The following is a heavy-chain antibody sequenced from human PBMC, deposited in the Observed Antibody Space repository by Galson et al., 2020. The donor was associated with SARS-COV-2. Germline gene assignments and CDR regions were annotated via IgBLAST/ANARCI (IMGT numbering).Heavy chain of an antibody. J-gene: IGHJ4*02. CDR2: ISGSGGST. D-gene: IGHD5-12*01. CDR3: AKLGGSLPYYFDY. CDR1: GFTFSSYA. Sequence: GGSLRLSCAASGFTFSSYAMSWVSQAPGKGLEWVSAISGSGGSTYYADSVKGRFTISRDNSKNTLYLQMNSLRAEDTAVYYCAKLGGSLPYYFDYWGQGTLVTVSS. V-gene: IGHV3-23*01.